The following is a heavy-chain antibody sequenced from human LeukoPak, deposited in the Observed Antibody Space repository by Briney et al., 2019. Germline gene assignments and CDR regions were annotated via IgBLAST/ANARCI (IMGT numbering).Heavy chain of an antibody. V-gene: IGHV4-4*07. CDR1: GGPISSYY. CDR3: ARDGYYDSSGYYLGFDY. D-gene: IGHD3-22*01. J-gene: IGHJ4*02. CDR2: IYTSGST. Sequence: SETLSLTCTVSGGPISSYYWSWIRQPAGKGLEWIGRIYTSGSTNYNPSLKSRVTMSVDTSKNQFSLKLSSVTAADTAVYYCARDGYYDSSGYYLGFDYWGQGTLVTVSS.